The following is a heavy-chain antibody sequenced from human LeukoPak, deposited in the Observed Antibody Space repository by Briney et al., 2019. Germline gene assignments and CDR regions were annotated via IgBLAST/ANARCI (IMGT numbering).Heavy chain of an antibody. CDR1: GFTFSSYE. J-gene: IGHJ4*02. Sequence: GGSLRLSCVASGFTFSSYEMNWVRQAPGKGLEWISYISTTGDRIQYADSVKGRFTISRDNAKNSLYLQMNSLRAEDTAVYYCVRDTKEYWGQGTLVTVSS. V-gene: IGHV3-48*03. D-gene: IGHD2-8*01. CDR3: VRDTKEY. CDR2: ISTTGDRI.